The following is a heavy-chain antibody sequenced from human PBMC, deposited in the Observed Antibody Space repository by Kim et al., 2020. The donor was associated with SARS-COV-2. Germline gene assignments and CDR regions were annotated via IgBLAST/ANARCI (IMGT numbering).Heavy chain of an antibody. CDR1: AFTFSIYA. V-gene: IGHV3-23*01. CDR2: ISGSGGST. CDR3: ARGSYGDYADFDY. D-gene: IGHD4-17*01. Sequence: GGSLRLSCAASAFTFSIYAISWVRQAPGRGLEWVSTISGSGGSTYYADSVKGRFTISRDNSKNTLYLQMNSLRAEDTAVYYCARGSYGDYADFDYWGQGTLVTVSS. J-gene: IGHJ4*02.